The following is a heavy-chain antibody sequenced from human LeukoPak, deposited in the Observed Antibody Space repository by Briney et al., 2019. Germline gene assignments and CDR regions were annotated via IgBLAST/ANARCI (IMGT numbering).Heavy chain of an antibody. CDR3: ARDGLWSGYYPLLN. CDR2: IWYDGSNK. J-gene: IGHJ4*02. V-gene: IGHV3-33*01. Sequence: GGSLRLSCAASGFTFSSYGMHWVRQAPGKGLEWVAVIWYDGSNKYYADSVKGRFTISRDNSKNTLYPQMNSLRAEDTAVYYCARDGLWSGYYPLLNWGQGTLVTVSS. CDR1: GFTFSSYG. D-gene: IGHD3-3*01.